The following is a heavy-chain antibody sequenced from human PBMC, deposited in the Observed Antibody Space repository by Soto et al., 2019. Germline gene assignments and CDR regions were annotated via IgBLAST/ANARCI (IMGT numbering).Heavy chain of an antibody. D-gene: IGHD2-21*01. CDR1: GDIVSTNTAA. CDR3: AKARSEPGDYLPALDV. Sequence: PSQTLSLTCDISGDIVSTNTAALNWISQSPSRGLEWLGRTYYRSKWFNDYADSVKSRITINPDTSKNQFSLQLNSVTPEDTAVYYCAKARSEPGDYLPALDVWGQGTTVTVSS. V-gene: IGHV6-1*01. J-gene: IGHJ6*02. CDR2: TYYRSKWFN.